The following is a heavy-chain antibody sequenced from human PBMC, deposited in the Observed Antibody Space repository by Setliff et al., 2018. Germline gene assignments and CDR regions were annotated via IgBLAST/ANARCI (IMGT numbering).Heavy chain of an antibody. CDR1: GYTLTELS. CDR3: ATGSPDSYGLGYCYYYYMDV. J-gene: IGHJ6*03. V-gene: IGHV1-24*01. Sequence: ASVKVSCKVSGYTLTELSMHWVRQAPGKGLEWMGGFDPEDGETIYAQKFQGRVTMTEDTSTDTAYMELSSLRSEDTAVYYCATGSPDSYGLGYCYYYYMDVWGKGTTVTVSS. CDR2: FDPEDGET. D-gene: IGHD5-18*01.